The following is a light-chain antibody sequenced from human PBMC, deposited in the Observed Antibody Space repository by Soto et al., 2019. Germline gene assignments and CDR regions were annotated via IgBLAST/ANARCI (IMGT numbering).Light chain of an antibody. CDR3: EEWDDSLYVVV. J-gene: IGLJ2*01. Sequence: QSVLTQPPSASGTPGQRVTISFSGSSSNVGSNSVNWYQHFPGTAPKVLIYRSTQRPSGVPDRFSGSKSGTSASLAISGLQSEDDADYFCEEWDDSLYVVVFGGGTKVTLL. CDR1: SSNVGSNS. V-gene: IGLV1-44*01. CDR2: RST.